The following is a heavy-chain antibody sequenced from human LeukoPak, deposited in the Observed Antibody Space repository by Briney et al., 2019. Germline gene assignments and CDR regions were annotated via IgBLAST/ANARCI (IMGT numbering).Heavy chain of an antibody. CDR2: ISSSSSTI. J-gene: IGHJ5*02. Sequence: PGGSLRLSCAASGFTFSSYSMDWVRQAPGKGLEWVSYISSSSSTIYYADSVKGRFTISRDNAKNSLYLQMNSLRDEDTAVYYCARDDKYQLPPSDYNWFDPWGQGTLVTVSS. CDR3: ARDDKYQLPPSDYNWFDP. D-gene: IGHD2-2*01. V-gene: IGHV3-48*02. CDR1: GFTFSSYS.